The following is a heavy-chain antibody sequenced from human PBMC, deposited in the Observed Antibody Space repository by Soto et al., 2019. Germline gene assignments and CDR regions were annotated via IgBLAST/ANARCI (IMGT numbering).Heavy chain of an antibody. Sequence: ESLKISCKGSGYSFTSYWIGWVRQMPGKGLEWMGIIYPGDSDTRYSPSFQGQVTISADKSISTDYLQWSSLKASDTAMYYCVRLPFYYDNRGHSPDSWGQRVLVTVAS. CDR3: VRLPFYYDNRGHSPDS. CDR2: IYPGDSDT. J-gene: IGHJ4*02. D-gene: IGHD3-22*01. V-gene: IGHV5-51*01. CDR1: GYSFTSYW.